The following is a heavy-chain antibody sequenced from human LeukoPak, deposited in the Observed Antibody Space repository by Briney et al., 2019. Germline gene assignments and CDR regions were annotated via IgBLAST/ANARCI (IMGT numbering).Heavy chain of an antibody. CDR3: ARGPGMATVKRYCDY. V-gene: IGHV3-9*01. Sequence: PLRSLRLSCIEPVFAFCNYAMRSVPQAPGKGLEWGSVLSWNNGYIGYAASVKGRFAISRHNAKSPLYLLMNSLRPEDTALYFCARGPGMATVKRYCDYWGQGTLVTVSS. CDR2: LSWNNGYI. D-gene: IGHD5-24*01. CDR1: VFAFCNYA. J-gene: IGHJ4*02.